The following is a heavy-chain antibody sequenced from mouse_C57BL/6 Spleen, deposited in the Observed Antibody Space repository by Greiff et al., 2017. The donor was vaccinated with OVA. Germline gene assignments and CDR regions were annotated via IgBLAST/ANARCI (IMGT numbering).Heavy chain of an antibody. Sequence: EVKLVESGEGLVKPGGSLKLSCAASGFTFSSYAMSWVRQTPEKRLEWVAYISSGGDYIYYADTVKGRFTISRDNARNTLYLQMSSLKSEDTAMYYCTREGQLRLRYAMDYWGQGTSVTVSS. J-gene: IGHJ4*01. CDR1: GFTFSSYA. CDR3: TREGQLRLRYAMDY. CDR2: ISSGGDYI. D-gene: IGHD3-2*02. V-gene: IGHV5-9-1*02.